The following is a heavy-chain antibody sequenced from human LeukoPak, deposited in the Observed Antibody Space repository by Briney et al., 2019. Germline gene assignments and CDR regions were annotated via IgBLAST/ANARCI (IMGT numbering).Heavy chain of an antibody. Sequence: PGGSLRLSCAASGFTFSSYGMHRVRQAPGKGLEWVSAISGSGGSTYYAVSVKGRFTISRDNSKNTLYLQMNSLRAEDTAVYYCAKDSSYYDSSGYYPDDWGQGTLVTVSS. CDR2: ISGSGGST. D-gene: IGHD3-22*01. CDR1: GFTFSSYG. CDR3: AKDSSYYDSSGYYPDD. V-gene: IGHV3-23*01. J-gene: IGHJ4*02.